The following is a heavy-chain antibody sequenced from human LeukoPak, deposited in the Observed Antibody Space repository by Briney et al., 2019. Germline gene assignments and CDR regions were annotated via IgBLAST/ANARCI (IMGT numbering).Heavy chain of an antibody. V-gene: IGHV1-46*01. CDR2: INPSGGST. CDR3: ARGGSYYYDSSGYSAPVAPGRFDP. D-gene: IGHD3-22*01. CDR1: GYTFTSYY. J-gene: IGHJ5*02. Sequence: ASVKVSCKASGYTFTSYYMHWVRQAPGQGLEWMGIINPSGGSTSYAQKFQGRVTMTRDTSTSTVYMELSSLRSEDTAVYYCARGGSYYYDSSGYSAPVAPGRFDPWGQGTLVTVSS.